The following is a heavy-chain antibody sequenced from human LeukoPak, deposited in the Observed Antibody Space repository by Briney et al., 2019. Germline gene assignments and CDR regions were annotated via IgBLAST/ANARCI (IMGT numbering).Heavy chain of an antibody. J-gene: IGHJ4*02. CDR2: IYPGDSDT. CDR3: ARLYYYDSSGMPMFDY. D-gene: IGHD3-22*01. Sequence: GESLKISCKGSGYSFTSYWIGWVRQMLGKGLEWMGIIYPGDSDTRYSPSFQGQVTISADKSISTAYLQWSSLKASDTAMYYCARLYYYDSSGMPMFDYWGQGTLVTVSS. CDR1: GYSFTSYW. V-gene: IGHV5-51*01.